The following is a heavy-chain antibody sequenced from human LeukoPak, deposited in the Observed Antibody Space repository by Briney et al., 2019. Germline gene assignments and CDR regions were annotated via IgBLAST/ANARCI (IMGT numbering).Heavy chain of an antibody. CDR2: IYYSGST. CDR1: GGSISSYY. Sequence: SETLSLTCTVSGGSISSYYWSWIRQPPGKGLEWIGYIYYSGSTNYNPSLKSRVTISVDTSKNQFSLKLSSVTAADTAVYYCARSRDGYNCFDYWGQGTLVTVYS. CDR3: ARSRDGYNCFDY. D-gene: IGHD5-24*01. V-gene: IGHV4-59*01. J-gene: IGHJ4*02.